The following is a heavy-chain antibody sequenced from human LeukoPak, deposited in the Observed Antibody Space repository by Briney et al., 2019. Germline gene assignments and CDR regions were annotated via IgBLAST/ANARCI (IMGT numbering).Heavy chain of an antibody. V-gene: IGHV1-46*01. CDR2: INPSGGST. J-gene: IGHJ3*02. D-gene: IGHD3-22*01. CDR3: ARGVHKFYYDSSDYQPFAFDI. CDR1: GYIFTSYF. Sequence: RASVKVSCKASGYIFTSYFLYWVRQAPGQGLEWMGLINPSGGSTRYAQKFQGRVTMTRDTSTSTIYMELSSLRSEDTAVYYCARGVHKFYYDSSDYQPFAFDIWGQGTMVTISS.